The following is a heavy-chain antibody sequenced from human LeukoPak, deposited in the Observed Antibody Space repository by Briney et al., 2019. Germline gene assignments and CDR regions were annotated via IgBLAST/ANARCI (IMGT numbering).Heavy chain of an antibody. V-gene: IGHV4-30-4*08. CDR3: ARDTPYYDILTGRRNMDV. Sequence: PSETLSLTCTVSGGSISSGDYYWSWIRQPPGKGLEWIGYIYYSGSTYYNPSLKSRVTISVDMSKNQFSLKLSSVTAADTAVYYCARDTPYYDILTGRRNMDVWGKGTTVTVSS. J-gene: IGHJ6*03. CDR1: GGSISSGDYY. CDR2: IYYSGST. D-gene: IGHD3-9*01.